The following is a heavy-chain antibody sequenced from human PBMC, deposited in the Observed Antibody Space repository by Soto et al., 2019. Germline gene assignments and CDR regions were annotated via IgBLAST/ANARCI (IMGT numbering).Heavy chain of an antibody. Sequence: ASVKVSCKASGYTFTSYAMHWVRQAPGQRLEWMGWINAGNGNTKYSQKFQGRVTITRDTSASTAYMELSSLRSEDTAVYYCARDGGYYDILTGYYPPPGDYWGQGTLVTVSS. CDR1: GYTFTSYA. V-gene: IGHV1-3*01. J-gene: IGHJ4*02. D-gene: IGHD3-9*01. CDR3: ARDGGYYDILTGYYPPPGDY. CDR2: INAGNGNT.